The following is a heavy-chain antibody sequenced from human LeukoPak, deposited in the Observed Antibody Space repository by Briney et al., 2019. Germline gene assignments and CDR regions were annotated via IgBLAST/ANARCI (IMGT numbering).Heavy chain of an antibody. CDR1: GFTFSSYA. V-gene: IGHV3-23*01. CDR3: AKVIGSYGSPWFDP. Sequence: GGSLRLSCAASGFTFSSYAMSWVRQAPGKGLKWVSAISGSGGSTYYADSVKGRLTISRDNSKNTLYLQMNSLRAEDTAVYYCAKVIGSYGSPWFDPWGQGTLVTVSS. D-gene: IGHD5-18*01. J-gene: IGHJ5*02. CDR2: ISGSGGST.